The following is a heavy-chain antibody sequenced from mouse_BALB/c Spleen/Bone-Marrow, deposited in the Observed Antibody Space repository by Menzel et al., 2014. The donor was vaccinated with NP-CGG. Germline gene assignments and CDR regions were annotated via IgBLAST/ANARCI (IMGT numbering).Heavy chain of an antibody. CDR2: IDPANGNT. CDR1: GFNIKDTY. V-gene: IGHV14-3*02. D-gene: IGHD4-1*01. J-gene: IGHJ4*01. CDR3: ARWEYYAMDY. Sequence: VQLQQSGAELVKPGASVKLSCEASGFNIKDTYMHWVKQRPEQGLEWIGRIDPANGNTKYDPKFQGKATITADTSSNTAYLQLSSLTPEDTAVYYCARWEYYAMDYWGQGTSVTVSS.